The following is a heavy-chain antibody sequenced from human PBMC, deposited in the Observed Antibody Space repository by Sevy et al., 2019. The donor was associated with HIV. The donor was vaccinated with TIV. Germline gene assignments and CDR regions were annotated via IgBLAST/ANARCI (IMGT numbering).Heavy chain of an antibody. D-gene: IGHD2-21*02. Sequence: GGSLRLSCAVSGFTFSDYYMSWIRQAPGKGLEWVSSISSSSSYIYYADSVKGRFTISRDNAKNSLYLQMNSLRAEDTAVYYCAAGTVVTPYWFDPWGQGTLVTVSS. V-gene: IGHV3-11*06. J-gene: IGHJ5*02. CDR3: AAGTVVTPYWFDP. CDR2: ISSSSSYI. CDR1: GFTFSDYY.